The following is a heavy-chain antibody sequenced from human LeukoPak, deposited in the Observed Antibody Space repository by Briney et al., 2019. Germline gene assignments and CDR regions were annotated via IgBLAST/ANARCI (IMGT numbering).Heavy chain of an antibody. CDR3: ARARAPVTRISSFDI. J-gene: IGHJ3*02. D-gene: IGHD4-17*01. CDR1: EFTFSSYS. V-gene: IGHV3-21*01. CDR2: ISSSSDYI. Sequence: GGSLRLSCAASEFTFSSYSMNWVRQAPGKGLEWVSSISSSSDYIYYADSVKGRFTISRDNAKNSLYLQMNSLRADDTAVYYCARARAPVTRISSFDIWGQGTMVTVSS.